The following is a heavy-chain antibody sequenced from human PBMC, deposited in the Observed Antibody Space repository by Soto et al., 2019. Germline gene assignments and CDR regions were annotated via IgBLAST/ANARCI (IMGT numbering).Heavy chain of an antibody. CDR3: AKSLDGHFDWLLS. J-gene: IGHJ5*02. D-gene: IGHD3-9*01. CDR1: GFTFSSYG. CDR2: ISYDGSNK. V-gene: IGHV3-30*18. Sequence: PGGSLRLSCAASGFTFSSYGMHWVRQAPGKGLEWVAVISYDGSNKYYADSVKGRFTISRDNSKNTLYLQMNSLRAEDTAVYYCAKSLDGHFDWLLSWGQGTLVTVSS.